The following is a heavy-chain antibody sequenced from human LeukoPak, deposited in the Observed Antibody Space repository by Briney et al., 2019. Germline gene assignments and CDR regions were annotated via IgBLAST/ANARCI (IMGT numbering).Heavy chain of an antibody. Sequence: GGSLRLSCAASGFTFSSYAMSWVRQAPGKGLEWVSAISGSSGSTYYADSVKGRFTISRDNSKNTLYLQMNSLRAEDTAVYYCAKVVTSSGWPLYWGQGTLVTVSS. J-gene: IGHJ4*02. D-gene: IGHD6-19*01. CDR3: AKVVTSSGWPLY. CDR2: ISGSSGST. V-gene: IGHV3-23*01. CDR1: GFTFSSYA.